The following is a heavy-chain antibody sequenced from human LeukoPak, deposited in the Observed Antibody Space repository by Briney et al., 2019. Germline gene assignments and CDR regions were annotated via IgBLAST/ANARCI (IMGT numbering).Heavy chain of an antibody. D-gene: IGHD3-10*01. CDR2: IYSSGST. Sequence: PSETLSLTCTVSGGSISSRSYYWGWIRQPPGKTLEWIGSIYSSGSTYYNSSLKSRVIILIDTAKNHFSLNLSSVTAADTAVYYCARSDGYGLVGIWGQGTMVTVSS. V-gene: IGHV4-39*07. J-gene: IGHJ3*02. CDR1: GGSISSRSYY. CDR3: ARSDGYGLVGI.